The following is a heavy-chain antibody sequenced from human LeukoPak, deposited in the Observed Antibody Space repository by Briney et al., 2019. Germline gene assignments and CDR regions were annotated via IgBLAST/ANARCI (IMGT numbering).Heavy chain of an antibody. D-gene: IGHD5-12*01. J-gene: IGHJ4*02. CDR3: VRDSDSGYGPFAS. V-gene: IGHV3-53*01. Sequence: PGGSLRLSCAASGFTVSNNYMSWVRQAPGKGLEWGSVIHSGGTTNYADSVQGRFTISRDNSKTTVYLHMNSLRAEDTAVYYCVRDSDSGYGPFASWGQGTLVTVSS. CDR1: GFTVSNNY. CDR2: IHSGGTT.